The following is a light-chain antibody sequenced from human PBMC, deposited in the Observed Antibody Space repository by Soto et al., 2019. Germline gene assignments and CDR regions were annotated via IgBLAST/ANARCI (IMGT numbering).Light chain of an antibody. J-gene: IGLJ1*01. V-gene: IGLV2-14*01. CDR3: SSHTSGSTRV. CDR1: SSDVGGYDY. CDR2: EVT. Sequence: QSVLTQPASVSGSPGQSIAISCTGTSSDVGGYDYVSWYQQQPDKAPKLMTYEVTKRPSGVSNRFSGSKSGNTASLTISGLQAEDEADYYCSSHTSGSTRVFGTGTKVTVL.